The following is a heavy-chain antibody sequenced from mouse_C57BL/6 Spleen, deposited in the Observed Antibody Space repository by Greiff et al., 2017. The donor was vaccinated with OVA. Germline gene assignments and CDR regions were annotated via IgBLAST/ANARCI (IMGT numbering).Heavy chain of an antibody. Sequence: VMLQQSGAELARPGASVKLSCKASGYTFTSYGISWVKQRTGQGLEWIGEIYPRSGNTYYNEKFKGKATLTADKSSSTAYMELRSLTSEDSAVYFCARCNYGSPYAMDYWGQGTSVTVSS. CDR3: ARCNYGSPYAMDY. V-gene: IGHV1-81*01. CDR1: GYTFTSYG. D-gene: IGHD1-1*01. J-gene: IGHJ4*01. CDR2: IYPRSGNT.